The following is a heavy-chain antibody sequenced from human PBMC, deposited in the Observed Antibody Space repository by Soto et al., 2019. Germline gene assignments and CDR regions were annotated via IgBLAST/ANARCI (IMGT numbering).Heavy chain of an antibody. V-gene: IGHV3-23*01. CDR1: GFTFNDYA. J-gene: IGHJ4*02. D-gene: IGHD3-10*01. CDR2: ISGGDT. CDR3: TKDRETAWFPDF. Sequence: GGSLRLSCAASGFTFNDYALSWVRQAPGKGLEWVSTISGGDTYYADFVKGRFTISRDISKNTLYLQMDGLRAEDTAIYYCTKDRETAWFPDFWGQGALVTVSS.